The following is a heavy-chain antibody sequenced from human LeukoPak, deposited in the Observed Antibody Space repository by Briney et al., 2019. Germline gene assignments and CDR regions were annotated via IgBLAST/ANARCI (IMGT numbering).Heavy chain of an antibody. CDR2: IYQSGST. CDR3: ARSPYYYDSPTLLFDY. Sequence: PSETLSLTCAVSGYSISSGYYWGWIRPPPGKGLEWIGSIYQSGSTNYNPSLKSRVTISVDTSKNQFSLKLSSVTAADTAVYYCARSPYYYDSPTLLFDYWGQGTLVTVSS. CDR1: GYSISSGYY. D-gene: IGHD3-22*01. J-gene: IGHJ4*02. V-gene: IGHV4-38-2*01.